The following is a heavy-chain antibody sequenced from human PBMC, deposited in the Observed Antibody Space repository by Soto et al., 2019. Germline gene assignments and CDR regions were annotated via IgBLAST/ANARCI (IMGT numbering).Heavy chain of an antibody. V-gene: IGHV1-3*01. D-gene: IGHD3-22*01. CDR2: INAGNGDT. CDR3: ARDCNGHSCYSKYDS. J-gene: IGHJ4*02. Sequence: QVQLVQSGAEVKPPGASVRLSCKTSGYTFTSSAVHWVRQAPGQRPEWMGWINAGNGDTRYSQSLQGRVTITRDTSATTAYMDVSSLGSEDTAVYYCARDCNGHSCYSKYDSWGQGTLVTVSS. CDR1: GYTFTSSA.